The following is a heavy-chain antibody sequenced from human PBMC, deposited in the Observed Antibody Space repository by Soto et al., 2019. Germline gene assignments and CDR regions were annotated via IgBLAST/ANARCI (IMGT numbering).Heavy chain of an antibody. J-gene: IGHJ2*01. V-gene: IGHV3-43*01. CDR3: AKDQYCSGGSCYSRYFDL. CDR1: GFTFDDYT. D-gene: IGHD2-15*01. Sequence: EVQLVESGGVVVQPGGSLRLSCAASGFTFDDYTMHWVRQAPGKGLEWVSLISWDGGSTYYADSVKGRFTISRDNSKNSLYLQMNSLRTEDTDLYYCAKDQYCSGGSCYSRYFDLWGRGTLVTVSS. CDR2: ISWDGGST.